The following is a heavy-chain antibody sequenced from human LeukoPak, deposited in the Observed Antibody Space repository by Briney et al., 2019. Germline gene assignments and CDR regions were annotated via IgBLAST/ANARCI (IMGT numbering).Heavy chain of an antibody. CDR1: GCSVSGIY. J-gene: IGHJ4*02. CDR2: IYSGCNT. CDR3: AIGLQAGKYFDS. Sequence: GGSLRLSCTASGCSVSGIYMSWVRQAPGKGLEWVSMIYSGCNTYYDDSVPCPFTLSRDNSMKTLYLKMTSVRAEDTDMYYCAIGLQAGKYFDSWGQGTLVTVSS. D-gene: IGHD2-21*01. V-gene: IGHV3-53*01.